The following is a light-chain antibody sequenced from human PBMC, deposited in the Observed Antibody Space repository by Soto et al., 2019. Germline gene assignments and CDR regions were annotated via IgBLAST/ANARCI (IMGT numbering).Light chain of an antibody. V-gene: IGKV3-15*01. CDR2: GAS. CDR1: QIISSD. J-gene: IGKJ1*01. Sequence: ELVMTQSPDNLSLSPGKKATLSCRASQIISSDLAWYQQKPGQPPRLLIYGASTRATNIPARFSGSGSGTEFTLTISSLQSEDYAVYYCQQYTDCPPTFCQGTTVE. CDR3: QQYTDCPPT.